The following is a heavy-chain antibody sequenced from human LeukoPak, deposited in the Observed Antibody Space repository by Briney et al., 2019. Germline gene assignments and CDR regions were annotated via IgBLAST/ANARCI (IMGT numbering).Heavy chain of an antibody. Sequence: PSETPSLTCTVSGESVTTTNFYWGWIRQAPGKGLEWIGSLYIVVNTYYKPSLKSRVTISVDTSLNQFSLILTSVTAADTGVYYCARLRVQQLASSYYMDVWGKGTTVTVSS. J-gene: IGHJ6*03. CDR3: ARLRVQQLASSYYMDV. V-gene: IGHV4-39*01. CDR2: LYIVVNT. D-gene: IGHD6-13*01. CDR1: GESVTTTNFY.